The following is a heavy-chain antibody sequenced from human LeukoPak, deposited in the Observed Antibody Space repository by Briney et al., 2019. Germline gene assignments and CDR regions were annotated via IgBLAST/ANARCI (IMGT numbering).Heavy chain of an antibody. CDR1: GFTFSSYA. J-gene: IGHJ6*02. V-gene: IGHV3-23*01. D-gene: IGHD3-10*01. CDR2: ISGSGSNT. CDR3: ARDLRSYATAI. Sequence: GGSLRLSCAASGFTFSSYAMSWVRQAPGKGLEWVSGISGSGSNTYYSDSVKGRFTISRDNSKNTLYVQVNSLRAEDTAVYYCARDLRSYATAIWGQGITVTVSS.